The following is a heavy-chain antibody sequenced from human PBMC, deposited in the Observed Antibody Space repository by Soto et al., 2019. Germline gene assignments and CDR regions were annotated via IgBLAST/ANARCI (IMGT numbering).Heavy chain of an antibody. CDR3: ARQRAVSGSSYGYFDL. CDR1: GGSINSYY. Sequence: QVQLQESGPGLVKPSETLSLTCTVSGGSINSYYWSWIRQSPGKGPEWIGYIYSRGSTNYNPSLTSRGTISGDTSKNQVSLKLSSVAPADTAISFYARQRAVSGSSYGYFDLWGRGTLVTVSS. J-gene: IGHJ2*01. V-gene: IGHV4-59*01. CDR2: IYSRGST. D-gene: IGHD6-19*01.